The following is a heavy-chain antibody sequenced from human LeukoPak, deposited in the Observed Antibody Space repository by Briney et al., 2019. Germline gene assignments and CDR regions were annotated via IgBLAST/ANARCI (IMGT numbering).Heavy chain of an antibody. Sequence: PSETLSLTCAVSGGSISSYYWSWIRQPPGKGLEWIGYIYYSGSTKYNPSLKRRVTISVDTSKNQFSLKLSSVTAADTAVYYCARYYYDSSGYYYYYYGMDVWGQGTTVTVSS. CDR3: ARYYYDSSGYYYYYYGMDV. CDR2: IYYSGST. J-gene: IGHJ6*02. V-gene: IGHV4-59*01. D-gene: IGHD3-22*01. CDR1: GGSISSYY.